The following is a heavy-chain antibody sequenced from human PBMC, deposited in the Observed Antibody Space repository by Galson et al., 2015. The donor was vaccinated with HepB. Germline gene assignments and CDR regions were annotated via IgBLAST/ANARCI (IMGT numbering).Heavy chain of an antibody. J-gene: IGHJ6*02. Sequence: SVKVSCKVSGYTLTELSMHWVRQAPGKGLEWMGGFDPEDGETIYAQKFQGRVTMTEDTSTDTAYMELSSLRSEDTAVYYCATDSQLMVYGRPYYYYGMDVWGQGTTVTVSS. D-gene: IGHD2-8*01. CDR3: ATDSQLMVYGRPYYYYGMDV. V-gene: IGHV1-24*01. CDR2: FDPEDGET. CDR1: GYTLTELS.